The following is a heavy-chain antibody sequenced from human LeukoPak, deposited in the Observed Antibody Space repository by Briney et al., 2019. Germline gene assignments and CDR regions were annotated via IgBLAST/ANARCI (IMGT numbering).Heavy chain of an antibody. CDR1: GFSVSTNY. J-gene: IGHJ4*02. CDR2: IYSGGST. V-gene: IGHV3-53*01. Sequence: PGGSLGLSCAASGFSVSTNYMSWVRQAPGKGLEWVSVIYSGGSTYYADSVKGRFTISRDNSKNTLFLQMNTLRAEDTAVYYCARAQYYFGSSAYYYWGQGTLVTVSS. CDR3: ARAQYYFGSSAYYY. D-gene: IGHD3-22*01.